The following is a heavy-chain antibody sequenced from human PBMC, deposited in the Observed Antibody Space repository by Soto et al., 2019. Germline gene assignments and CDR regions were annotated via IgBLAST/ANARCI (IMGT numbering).Heavy chain of an antibody. V-gene: IGHV1-69*06. CDR1: GGTLSIYA. CDR3: ARVPDDYGDYGYY. CDR2: IIPIFVTP. Sequence: QVQLVQSGAEVKKPGSSVKVSCKASGGTLSIYAISWVRQAPGQGLEWMGGIIPIFVTPNYAQKFQGRVAIIEDKSTSTAYMELSSLRSDDTAVYYCARVPDDYGDYGYYWGQGTLVTVSS. D-gene: IGHD4-17*01. J-gene: IGHJ4*02.